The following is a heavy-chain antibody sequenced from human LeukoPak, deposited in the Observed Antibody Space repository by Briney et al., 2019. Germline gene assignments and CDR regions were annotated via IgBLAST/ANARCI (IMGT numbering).Heavy chain of an antibody. CDR1: GGSFSDYY. CDR2: INHSGNS. D-gene: IGHD2-2*01. Sequence: PSETLSLTCGISGGSFSDYYWTWIRQPPGKGLEWIGEINHSGNSNHNPSLKSRVTISIDASKNQFYLSLSSVTAADAAVYYCARTILVVPTSYFYFYHMDVWGRGTTVTVSS. CDR3: ARTILVVPTSYFYFYHMDV. J-gene: IGHJ6*03. V-gene: IGHV4-34*01.